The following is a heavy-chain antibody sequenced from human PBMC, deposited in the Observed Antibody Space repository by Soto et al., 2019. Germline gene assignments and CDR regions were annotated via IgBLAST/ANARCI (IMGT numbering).Heavy chain of an antibody. CDR2: TNNDGSTT. V-gene: IGHV3-74*01. CDR1: GFSFSSYW. J-gene: IGHJ5*02. Sequence: PVGSLRLSCAASGFSFSSYWMHWVRQAPGKGLEWVLRTNNDGSTTTYADSVKGRFTISRDNAKRSLYLQMMSLTAEDTAIYYCVRGGGGGLFDPWGQGTMVTVSS. D-gene: IGHD2-15*01. CDR3: VRGGGGGLFDP.